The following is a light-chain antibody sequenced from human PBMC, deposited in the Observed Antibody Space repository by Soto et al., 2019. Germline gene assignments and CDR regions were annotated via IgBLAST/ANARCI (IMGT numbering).Light chain of an antibody. J-gene: IGKJ1*01. CDR2: GAS. CDR3: QQYDNSLWT. V-gene: IGKV3-20*01. Sequence: EIVLTHSPRTLSLSPGERATLSCRASQNVISNYLAWYQQKPGQAPRLLIYGASSRATGISDRFSGSGSVTDFTLTISRLEPEDFAVYYCQQYDNSLWTFGQGTQVDIK. CDR1: QNVISNY.